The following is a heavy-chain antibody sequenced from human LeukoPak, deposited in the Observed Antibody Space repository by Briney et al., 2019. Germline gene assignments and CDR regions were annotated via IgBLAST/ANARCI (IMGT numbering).Heavy chain of an antibody. J-gene: IGHJ4*02. D-gene: IGHD6-19*01. Sequence: SETLSLTCTVSGASINVPGYYWSWIRQPAGKGLNGIGCIIATSGATNYNPSLESRVTISEDTSKNQFSLRLSSVTAADTAVYYCASGSHYGYSSGWLYYWGQGTLVTVSS. V-gene: IGHV4-61*02. CDR2: IIATSGAT. CDR3: ASGSHYGYSSGWLYY. CDR1: GASINVPGYY.